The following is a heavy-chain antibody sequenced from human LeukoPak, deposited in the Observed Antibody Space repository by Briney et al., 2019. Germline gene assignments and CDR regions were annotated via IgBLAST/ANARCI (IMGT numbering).Heavy chain of an antibody. CDR1: GFTFSSYA. CDR2: ISYDGSNK. J-gene: IGHJ4*02. Sequence: GGSLRLSCAASGFTFSSYAMNWVRQAPGKGLEWVTIISYDGSNKYYADSVKGRFTISRDNSKNTLYLQMNSLRAEDTAVYYCASGCYYYDSSGYSVWGQGTLVTVSS. V-gene: IGHV3-30-3*01. CDR3: ASGCYYYDSSGYSV. D-gene: IGHD3-22*01.